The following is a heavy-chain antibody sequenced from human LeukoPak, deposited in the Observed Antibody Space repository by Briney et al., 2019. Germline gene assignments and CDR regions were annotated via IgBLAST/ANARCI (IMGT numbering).Heavy chain of an antibody. CDR1: GFTFSSYS. CDR3: AREDSSGWYALDY. CDR2: ISSSSSYI. Sequence: GGSLRLSCAASGFTFSSYSVNWVRQAPGKGLEWVSPISSSSSYIYYADSVKGRFTISRDNAKNSLYLQMNSLRAEDTAVYYCAREDSSGWYALDYWGQGTLVTVSS. J-gene: IGHJ4*02. V-gene: IGHV3-21*01. D-gene: IGHD6-19*01.